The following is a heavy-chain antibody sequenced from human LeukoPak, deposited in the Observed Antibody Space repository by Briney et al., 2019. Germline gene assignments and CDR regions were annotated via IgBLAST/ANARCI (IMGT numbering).Heavy chain of an antibody. Sequence: GGSLRLSCAASGFTFSSYWMHWVRQSPGKGLVWVSRINPDGSSTTYADSVKGRFTISRDNAKNTLYLQMNSLRAEDTAVYYCARDGPQLVPFDYWGQGTLVPVSS. D-gene: IGHD6-13*01. CDR2: INPDGSST. CDR3: ARDGPQLVPFDY. J-gene: IGHJ4*02. V-gene: IGHV3-74*01. CDR1: GFTFSSYW.